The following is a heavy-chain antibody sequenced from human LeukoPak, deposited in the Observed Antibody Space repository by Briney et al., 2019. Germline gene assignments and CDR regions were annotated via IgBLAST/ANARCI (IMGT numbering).Heavy chain of an antibody. CDR1: GYTFTSYG. CDR2: ISAYNGNT. Sequence: RASVKVSCKASGYTFTSYGISWVRQAPGQGLEWMGWISAYNGNTNYAQKLQGRVTMTTDTSTSTAYMELRSLRSDDTAVYYCARDSGYDYGGLFDYWGQGTLVTVSS. J-gene: IGHJ4*02. CDR3: ARDSGYDYGGLFDY. D-gene: IGHD3-16*01. V-gene: IGHV1-18*01.